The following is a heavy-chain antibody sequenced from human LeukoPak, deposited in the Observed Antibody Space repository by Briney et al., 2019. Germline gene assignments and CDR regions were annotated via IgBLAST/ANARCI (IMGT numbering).Heavy chain of an antibody. Sequence: GGSLRLSCAASGFTVSSNYMSWVRQAPGKGLEWVSVIYSGGSTYYADSVKGRFTISRDNSKNTLYLQMNSLGAEDTAVYYCARDLRGYNDYWGQGTLVTVSS. J-gene: IGHJ4*02. D-gene: IGHD3-3*01. CDR2: IYSGGST. V-gene: IGHV3-53*01. CDR3: ARDLRGYNDY. CDR1: GFTVSSNY.